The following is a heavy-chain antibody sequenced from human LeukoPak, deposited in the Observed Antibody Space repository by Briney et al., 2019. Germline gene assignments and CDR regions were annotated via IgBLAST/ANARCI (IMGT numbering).Heavy chain of an antibody. Sequence: SETLSLTCTVSGGSISSYYWSWIRQPPGKGLEWIGYIYYSGSTNYNPSLKSRVTISVDTSKNQFSLKLSSVTAADTAVYCCARGQQLGPTNYYYYGMDVWGQGTTVTVSS. V-gene: IGHV4-59*01. J-gene: IGHJ6*02. CDR3: ARGQQLGPTNYYYYGMDV. CDR2: IYYSGST. CDR1: GGSISSYY. D-gene: IGHD6-13*01.